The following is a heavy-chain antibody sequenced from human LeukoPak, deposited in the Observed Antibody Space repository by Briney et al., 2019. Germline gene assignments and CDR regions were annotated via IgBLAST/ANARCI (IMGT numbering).Heavy chain of an antibody. CDR3: ARSPAAISFGFDP. CDR1: GGSISSGDYY. J-gene: IGHJ5*02. CDR2: IYYSGST. Sequence: PSETLSLTCTVSGGSISSGDYYWSWIRQPPGKGLEWIGYIYYSGSTYYNPSLKSRVTISVDTSKNQFSLKLSSVTAADTAVYYCARSPAAISFGFDPWGQGTLVTVSS. V-gene: IGHV4-30-4*01. D-gene: IGHD2-2*01.